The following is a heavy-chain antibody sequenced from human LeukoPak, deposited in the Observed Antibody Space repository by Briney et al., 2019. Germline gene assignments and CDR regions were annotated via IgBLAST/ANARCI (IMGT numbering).Heavy chain of an antibody. Sequence: GGSLRLSCAASGFTFSSYWMSWVRQAPGKGLEWVANIKQDGSEKYYVDSVKGRFTISRDNAKNSLYLQMNSLRVEDTAVYYCANEEDAGFWSGHHSGYMDVWGKGTTVTVSS. J-gene: IGHJ6*03. CDR2: IKQDGSEK. V-gene: IGHV3-7*01. D-gene: IGHD3-3*01. CDR3: ANEEDAGFWSGHHSGYMDV. CDR1: GFTFSSYW.